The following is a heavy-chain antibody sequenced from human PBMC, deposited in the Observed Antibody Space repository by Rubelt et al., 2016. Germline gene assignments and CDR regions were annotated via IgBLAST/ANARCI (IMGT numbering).Heavy chain of an antibody. CDR1: GYTFTRYA. D-gene: IGHD1-7*01. CDR2: INTNSGNP. V-gene: IGHV7-4-1*02. Sequence: QVQLEQSGSELKKPGASVKISCKASGYTFTRYAMNWMRQPPGQGLAWMGWINTNSGNPTYAQGFIGRFVFSLDTPVSTAYLQISSLKAEDTAGYYCARHEWNYAADSWGQGTLVTVSS. J-gene: IGHJ4*02. CDR3: ARHEWNYAADS.